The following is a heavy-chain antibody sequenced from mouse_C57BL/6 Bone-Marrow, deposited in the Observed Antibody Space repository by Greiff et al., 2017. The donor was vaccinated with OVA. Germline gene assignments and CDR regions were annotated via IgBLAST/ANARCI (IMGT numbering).Heavy chain of an antibody. CDR3: ARSIYYGTSYWYFDV. J-gene: IGHJ1*03. Sequence: VQLQQSGAELVKPGASVKMSCKASGYTFTDYNMHWVKQSHGKSLEWIGYINPNNGGTSYNQKFKGKATLTVNKSSSTAYMELRSLTSEDSAVYYCARSIYYGTSYWYFDVWGTGTTVTVSS. CDR1: GYTFTDYN. D-gene: IGHD2-1*01. CDR2: INPNNGGT. V-gene: IGHV1-22*01.